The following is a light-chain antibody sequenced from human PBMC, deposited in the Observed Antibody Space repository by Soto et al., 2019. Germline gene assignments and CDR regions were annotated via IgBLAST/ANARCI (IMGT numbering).Light chain of an antibody. J-gene: IGKJ1*01. V-gene: IGKV1-33*01. CDR3: QQYDHLPRT. CDR1: QEISNY. CDR2: DAS. Sequence: DIQMIQSPSSLSASVGDRVTITCQASQEISNYLNWYQQKPGKAPKLLIYDASNLERGVPSRFSGRGSGTDVTFTISSLQPEDFATYYCQQYDHLPRTFGRGTKVEIK.